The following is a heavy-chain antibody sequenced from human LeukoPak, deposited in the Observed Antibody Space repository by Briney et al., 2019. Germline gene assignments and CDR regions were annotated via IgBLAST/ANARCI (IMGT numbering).Heavy chain of an antibody. V-gene: IGHV4-38-2*02. Sequence: KPSETLSLTCTVSGYSISSGYYWGWIRQPPGKGLEWIGSIYHSGSTYYNPSFKSRVTISVDRSKNQFSLKLSSVTAADTAVYYCARDPGGSYLDVWGKGTTVTVSS. D-gene: IGHD1-26*01. CDR3: ARDPGGSYLDV. CDR1: GYSISSGYY. CDR2: IYHSGST. J-gene: IGHJ6*03.